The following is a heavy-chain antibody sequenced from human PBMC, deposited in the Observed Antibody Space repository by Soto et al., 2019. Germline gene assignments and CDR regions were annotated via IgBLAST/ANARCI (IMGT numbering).Heavy chain of an antibody. CDR1: GGSISSSSYY. D-gene: IGHD2-2*01. V-gene: IGHV4-39*01. CDR2: IYYSGST. CDR3: ARGLLGQLPFPMDV. J-gene: IGHJ6*02. Sequence: PETLSLTCTVSGGSISSSSYYWGWIRQPPGKGLEWIGSIYYSGSTYYNPSLKSRVTISVDTSKNQFSLKLSSVTAADTAVYYCARGLLGQLPFPMDVWGQGTTVTVSS.